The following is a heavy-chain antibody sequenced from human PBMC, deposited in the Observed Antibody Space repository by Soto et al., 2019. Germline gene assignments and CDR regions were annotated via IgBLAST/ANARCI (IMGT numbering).Heavy chain of an antibody. CDR3: ARAYVRGAAAGTFYYYGLDV. CDR1: GYTFTSYG. V-gene: IGHV1-18*01. CDR2: ISAYNGNT. Sequence: GASVKVSCKASGYTFTSYGISWVRQAPGQGLEWMGWISAYNGNTNYAQKLQGRVTMTTDTSTSTAYLELRSLRSDDTAVYYCARAYVRGAAAGTFYYYGLDVWRQGTTVTVSS. D-gene: IGHD6-13*01. J-gene: IGHJ6*02.